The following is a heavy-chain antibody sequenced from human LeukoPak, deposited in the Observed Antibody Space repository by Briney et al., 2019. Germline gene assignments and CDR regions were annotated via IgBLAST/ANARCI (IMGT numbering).Heavy chain of an antibody. Sequence: GGSLRLSCAASGFIYSRYSMNWVRQAPGKGLEWVSVIGGGGGSTYYADSVKGRFTISRDNSKNTLFLQMNSLRAEDTAVYYCAKGKWLERFDYWGQGTLVTVSS. V-gene: IGHV3-23*01. CDR1: GFIYSRYS. D-gene: IGHD6-19*01. CDR2: IGGGGGST. CDR3: AKGKWLERFDY. J-gene: IGHJ4*02.